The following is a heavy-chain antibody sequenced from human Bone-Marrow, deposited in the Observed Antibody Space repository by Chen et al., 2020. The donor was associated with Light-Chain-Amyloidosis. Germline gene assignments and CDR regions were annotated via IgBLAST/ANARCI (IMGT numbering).Heavy chain of an antibody. V-gene: IGHV3-30*03. CDR3: ARERLSVREGNAGDFYYYNYMDV. J-gene: IGHJ6*03. D-gene: IGHD3-10*01. CDR1: GFTFSSYA. Sequence: QVQLVESGGGVVQPWGSLRLSCAASGFTFSSYAMHWVRQAPGRGLEWVAVVSYLGNYTHYADSVKGRFTVSRDNSKNTLYVQMNSLRAEDTAVYYCARERLSVREGNAGDFYYYNYMDVWGKGTTVTVSS. CDR2: VSYLGNYT.